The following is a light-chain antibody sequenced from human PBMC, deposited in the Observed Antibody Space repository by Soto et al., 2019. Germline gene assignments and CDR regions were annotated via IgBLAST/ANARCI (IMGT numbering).Light chain of an antibody. CDR3: QQGYSTPLT. CDR1: QSISTY. CDR2: AAS. Sequence: DIQLTQSPSSLSASVGVRVTITCRASQSISTYLNWYQQKPGKAPKLLIFAASSLQSGVPSRFSASGSGTDFTLTVSSLQPEDFATYFCQQGYSTPLTFGGGTKVEV. J-gene: IGKJ4*01. V-gene: IGKV1-39*01.